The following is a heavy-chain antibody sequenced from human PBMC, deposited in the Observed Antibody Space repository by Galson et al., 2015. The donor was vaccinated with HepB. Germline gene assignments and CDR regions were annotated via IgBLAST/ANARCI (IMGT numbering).Heavy chain of an antibody. J-gene: IGHJ3*01. V-gene: IGHV3-9*01. CDR2: ISWNSGTI. CDR1: GFTFDDYA. Sequence: SLRLSCAASGFTFDDYAMHWVRQAPGKGLEWVSYISWNSGTIGYADSVRGRFTIFRDNGNNSLYLQMNSLRAEDTALYYCIKEADDAFALWGQGTMVTVSS. CDR3: IKEADDAFAL.